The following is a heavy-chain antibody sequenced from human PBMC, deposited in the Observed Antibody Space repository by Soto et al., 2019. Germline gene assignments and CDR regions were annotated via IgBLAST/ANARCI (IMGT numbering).Heavy chain of an antibody. J-gene: IGHJ5*02. D-gene: IGHD6-19*01. CDR1: GGSISSYY. CDR2: IYYSGST. V-gene: IGHV4-59*08. Sequence: SETLSLTCTVSGGSISSYYWSWIRQPPGKGLEWIGYIYYSGSTNYNPSLKSRVTISVDTSKNQFSLKLSSVTAADTAVYYCARIGIAVAGSDGWFDPWGQGTLVTVSS. CDR3: ARIGIAVAGSDGWFDP.